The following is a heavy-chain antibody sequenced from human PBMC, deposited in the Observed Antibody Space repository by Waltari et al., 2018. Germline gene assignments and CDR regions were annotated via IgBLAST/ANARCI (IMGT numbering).Heavy chain of an antibody. CDR2: ISSSSSYI. J-gene: IGHJ4*02. Sequence: EVQLVESGGGLVKPGGSLRLSCAASGFTFSSYSMNWVRQAPGKGLEWVSSISSSSSYIYYADSVKGRFTIPRDNAKNSLYLQMNSLGAEDTAVYYCARDLSGARDYWGQGTLVTVSS. V-gene: IGHV3-21*01. CDR3: ARDLSGARDY. CDR1: GFTFSSYS. D-gene: IGHD2-15*01.